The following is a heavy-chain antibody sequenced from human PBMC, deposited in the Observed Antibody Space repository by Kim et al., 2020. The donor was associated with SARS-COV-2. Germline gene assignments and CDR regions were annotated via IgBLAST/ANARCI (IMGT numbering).Heavy chain of an antibody. D-gene: IGHD4-17*01. V-gene: IGHV5-51*01. CDR3: ARHKDYGDNGPLDY. J-gene: IGHJ4*02. Sequence: SPSFQGQVTISADKSISTAYLQWSSLKASDTAMYYCARHKDYGDNGPLDYWGQGTLVTVSS.